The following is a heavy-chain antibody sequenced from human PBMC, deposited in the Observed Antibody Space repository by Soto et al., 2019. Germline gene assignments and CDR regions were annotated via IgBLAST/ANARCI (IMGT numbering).Heavy chain of an antibody. CDR3: ATVRSHYFDN. J-gene: IGHJ4*02. CDR2: VYFSGNT. Sequence: SETLSLTCSVSGGSLSSYYWTWIRQPPGKGLEWIGYVYFSGNTNYNPSLKSRVTISIDTSKNQFSLSLSSVTAADTAVYYCATVRSHYFDNWGQGTLVTVSS. CDR1: GGSLSSYY. V-gene: IGHV4-59*08.